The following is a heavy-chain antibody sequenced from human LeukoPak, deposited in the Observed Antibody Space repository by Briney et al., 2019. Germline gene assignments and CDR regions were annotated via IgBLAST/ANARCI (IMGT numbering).Heavy chain of an antibody. J-gene: IGHJ3*02. CDR1: GFTFSSYW. CDR2: ISSSSTYI. Sequence: GGSLRLSCAASGFTFSSYWMRWVRQAPGKGLEWVSSISSSSTYIYYADSVKGRFTISRDNAKNSLDLQMNSLRAEDTAVYYCARVGYYDSSDYYHEDAFDIWGQGTMVTVSS. D-gene: IGHD3-22*01. V-gene: IGHV3-21*01. CDR3: ARVGYYDSSDYYHEDAFDI.